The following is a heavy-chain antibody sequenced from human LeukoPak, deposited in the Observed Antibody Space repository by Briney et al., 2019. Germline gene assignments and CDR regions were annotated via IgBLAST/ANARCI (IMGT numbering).Heavy chain of an antibody. CDR2: ISYDGSNK. Sequence: PGGSLRLSCAASGFSFSSYAMHWVRQAPGKGLEWVAIISYDGSNKYYADSVKGRFTISRDNSKNTLYLQMNSLRAEDTAVYYCARGRDPRGGAYFDYWGQGTLVTVSS. J-gene: IGHJ4*02. D-gene: IGHD3-10*01. CDR3: ARGRDPRGGAYFDY. V-gene: IGHV3-30-3*01. CDR1: GFSFSSYA.